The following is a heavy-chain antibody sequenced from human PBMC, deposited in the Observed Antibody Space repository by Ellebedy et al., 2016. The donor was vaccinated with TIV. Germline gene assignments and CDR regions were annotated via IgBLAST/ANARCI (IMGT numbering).Heavy chain of an antibody. CDR1: GGSISSSYYY. Sequence: GSLRLXXTVSGGSISSSYYYWGWLRQPPGKGLEWIGSIYYSGSTYRNPSLKSRVSMSVGTSQKQFSLKLSSVTAADTAVYYCAKTYRGYEDFDNWGQGTLVTVSS. CDR2: IYYSGST. D-gene: IGHD5-12*01. V-gene: IGHV4-39*01. CDR3: AKTYRGYEDFDN. J-gene: IGHJ4*02.